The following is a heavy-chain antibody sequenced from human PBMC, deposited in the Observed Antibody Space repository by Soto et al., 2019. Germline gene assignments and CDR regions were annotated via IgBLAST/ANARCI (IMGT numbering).Heavy chain of an antibody. J-gene: IGHJ4*02. V-gene: IGHV3-23*01. Sequence: GGSLRLSCAASGFTFSSYAMSWVRQAPGKGLEWVSAISGSGGSTYYADSVKGRFTISRDNSKNTLYLQMNSLRAEDTAVYYCAKGIAAAGTGGYYFDYWGQGTLVTVSS. D-gene: IGHD6-13*01. CDR2: ISGSGGST. CDR1: GFTFSSYA. CDR3: AKGIAAAGTGGYYFDY.